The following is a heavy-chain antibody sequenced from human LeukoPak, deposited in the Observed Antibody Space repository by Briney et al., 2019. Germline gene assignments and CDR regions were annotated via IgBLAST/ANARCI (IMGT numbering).Heavy chain of an antibody. J-gene: IGHJ5*02. CDR1: GYTFTSYG. Sequence: ASVKVSCKASGYTFTSYGISWVRQAPGQGLEWMGWISAYNGNTNYAQKLQGRVTMTTDTSTSTAYMELRSLRSDDTAVYYCSARRVVAAAGAIWFDPCGQGALVTVSS. CDR3: SARRVVAAAGAIWFDP. CDR2: ISAYNGNT. V-gene: IGHV1-18*01. D-gene: IGHD6-13*01.